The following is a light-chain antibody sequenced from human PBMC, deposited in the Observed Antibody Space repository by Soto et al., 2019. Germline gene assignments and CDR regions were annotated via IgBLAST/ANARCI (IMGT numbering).Light chain of an antibody. Sequence: DIQMTQSPSILSASVGDRVTITCRASQSISSWLAWYQQKPGKAPNLLIHKASHLESGVPSSFSGSGSGTEFTLTIINLQPEDLATYSCQQSYSTTWTFGQGTKVDIK. V-gene: IGKV1-5*03. CDR2: KAS. CDR1: QSISSW. J-gene: IGKJ1*01. CDR3: QQSYSTTWT.